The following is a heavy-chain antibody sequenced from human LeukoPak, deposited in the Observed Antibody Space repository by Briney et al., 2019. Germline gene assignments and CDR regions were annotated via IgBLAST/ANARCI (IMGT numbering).Heavy chain of an antibody. J-gene: IGHJ4*02. Sequence: SQTLSLTCTVCGCSISGGGYYWSWIPQQPGKGLEWIGYIYYSGSTYYSPSLKSRVTISVDTSKNQFSLKLSSVTAADTAVYYCARIEIYGYYFDYWGQGTLVTVSS. V-gene: IGHV4-31*03. CDR1: GCSISGGGYY. CDR3: ARIEIYGYYFDY. D-gene: IGHD3-10*01. CDR2: IYYSGST.